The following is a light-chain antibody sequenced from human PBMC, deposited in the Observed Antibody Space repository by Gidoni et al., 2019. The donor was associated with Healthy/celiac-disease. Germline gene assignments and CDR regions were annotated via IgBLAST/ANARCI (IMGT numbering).Light chain of an antibody. V-gene: IGKV1-39*01. Sequence: DIHITQSPSSLSASVGDRVPITCRASQSISSYLNWYQQKPGKAPKLLISAASSLQSGVPSSFSGSGSGTDFTLTIRSLQPEDFATYYCQQSYSTPGTFGQGTKVEFK. CDR2: AAS. J-gene: IGKJ1*01. CDR1: QSISSY. CDR3: QQSYSTPGT.